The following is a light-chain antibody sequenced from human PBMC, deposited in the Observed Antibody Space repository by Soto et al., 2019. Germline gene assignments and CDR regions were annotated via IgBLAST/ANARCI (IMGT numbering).Light chain of an antibody. J-gene: IGKJ4*01. CDR3: QQRSDWPLT. Sequence: EIVLTQSPATLSLSPGERATLSCRASQSVSNNLAWFQQKPGQAPRLLIYTASNKATDIPTRFSGSGSGTDFTLTISSLEPEDFAVYYCQQRSDWPLTFGGGTKVEIK. CDR2: TAS. CDR1: QSVSNN. V-gene: IGKV3-11*01.